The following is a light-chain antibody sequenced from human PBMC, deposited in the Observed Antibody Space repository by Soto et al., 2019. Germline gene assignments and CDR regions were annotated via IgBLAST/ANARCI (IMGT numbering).Light chain of an antibody. Sequence: EIVLTQSPGTLSLSPGERATLSCRASQSVRSNYLAWYQQKPGQAPRFLIYDASSRATGIRGRFSGSGSGTDFTLTISRLEPEDFAVYYCQQYGSSPLTFGGGTKAEIK. CDR2: DAS. CDR3: QQYGSSPLT. J-gene: IGKJ4*01. CDR1: QSVRSNY. V-gene: IGKV3-20*01.